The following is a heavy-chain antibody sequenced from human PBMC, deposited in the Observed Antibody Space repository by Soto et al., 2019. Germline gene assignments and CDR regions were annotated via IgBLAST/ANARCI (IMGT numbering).Heavy chain of an antibody. V-gene: IGHV3-23*01. CDR1: GFTFSSYA. Sequence: EVQLLESGGGLVQPGGSLRLSCAASGFTFSSYAMSWVRQAPGKGLEWVSAISGSGGSTYYADSVKGRFTISRDNCKNTLYLQMNSLRAEDTAVYYCAIDCLKYQLLLFYYFDYWGQGTLVTVSS. CDR2: ISGSGGST. CDR3: AIDCLKYQLLLFYYFDY. D-gene: IGHD2-2*01. J-gene: IGHJ4*02.